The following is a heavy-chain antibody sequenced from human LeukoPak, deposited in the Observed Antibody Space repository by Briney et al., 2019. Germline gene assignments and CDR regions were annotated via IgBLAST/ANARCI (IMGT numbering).Heavy chain of an antibody. D-gene: IGHD5-18*01. CDR1: GFIFSTYA. V-gene: IGHV3-21*01. Sequence: GGSLRLSCADSGFIFSTYAMNWVRQAPGGGLEWVSSINPSGSTIFYADSVKGRFTISRDNAKNTLYLQMNSLRTEDTAVYYCAKARTRGYSYGSFDYWGQGTLVTVSS. CDR2: INPSGSTI. J-gene: IGHJ4*02. CDR3: AKARTRGYSYGSFDY.